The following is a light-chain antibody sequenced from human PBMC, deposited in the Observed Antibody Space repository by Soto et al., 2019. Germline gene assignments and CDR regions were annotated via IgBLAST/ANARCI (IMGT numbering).Light chain of an antibody. CDR3: SSYTSSITPV. CDR1: SSDVGGYNY. CDR2: DVS. Sequence: QSVLTQPASVSGSPGQSITISCTGTSSDVGGYNYVSWYQQHPGKAPKLMIYDVSNRPSGVSNRFSGSKSGNTASLTISGLQADDDADYYCSSYTSSITPVFGTGTKVTVL. J-gene: IGLJ1*01. V-gene: IGLV2-14*01.